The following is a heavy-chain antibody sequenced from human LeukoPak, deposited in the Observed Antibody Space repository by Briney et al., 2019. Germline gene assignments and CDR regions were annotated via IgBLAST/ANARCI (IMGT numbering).Heavy chain of an antibody. J-gene: IGHJ5*02. V-gene: IGHV4-4*09. CDR3: ARMPQQLVRPENWFDP. Sequence: PSETLSLTCTVSGGSISSYYWSWIRQPPGKGLEWIGYIYTSGSTNYNPSLKSRVTISVDTSKNQFSLKLSSVTAADTAVYYCARMPQQLVRPENWFDPWGQGTLVTVSS. D-gene: IGHD6-13*01. CDR1: GGSISSYY. CDR2: IYTSGST.